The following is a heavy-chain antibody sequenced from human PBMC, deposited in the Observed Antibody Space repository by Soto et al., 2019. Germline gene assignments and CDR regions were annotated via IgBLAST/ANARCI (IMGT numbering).Heavy chain of an antibody. V-gene: IGHV1-69*01. Sequence: QVQLVQSGAEVKKPGSSVKVSCKASGGTFSSYAISWVRQAPGQGLEWMGGIIPIFGTANYAQKFQGRVTITADESTSAAYMELSSLRSEDTAVYYCATAYCGGDCYSPYYYYYGMDVWGQGSTVTVSS. CDR2: IIPIFGTA. D-gene: IGHD2-21*02. J-gene: IGHJ6*02. CDR1: GGTFSSYA. CDR3: ATAYCGGDCYSPYYYYYGMDV.